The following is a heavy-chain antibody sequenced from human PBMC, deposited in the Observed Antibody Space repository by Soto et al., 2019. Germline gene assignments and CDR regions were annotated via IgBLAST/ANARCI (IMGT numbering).Heavy chain of an antibody. J-gene: IGHJ4*02. CDR2: IYPGDSDT. CDR1: GYSFTSYW. V-gene: IGHV5-51*01. D-gene: IGHD3-22*01. Sequence: GESLMIYCKCSGYSFTSYWIGWVRQMPGKGLEWMGIIYPGDSDTRYSPSFQGQVTISADKSISTAYLQWSSLKASDTAMYYCARTGYYYDSSGYYRYYFDYWGQGTLVTVS. CDR3: ARTGYYYDSSGYYRYYFDY.